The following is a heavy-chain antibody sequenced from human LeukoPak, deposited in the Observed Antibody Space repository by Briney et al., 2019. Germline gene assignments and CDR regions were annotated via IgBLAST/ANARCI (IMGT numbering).Heavy chain of an antibody. V-gene: IGHV3-64D*06. CDR3: VKDRSGYDYFDF. J-gene: IGHJ4*02. D-gene: IGHD5-12*01. Sequence: GGSLRLSCSASGFTFSDYSMHWVRQAPWKGPEYVSAITGSGYSTFYADSVKGRFTISRDNSKNMLYLQMSSLRAEDTAVYYCVKDRSGYDYFDFWGQGTLVTVSS. CDR1: GFTFSDYS. CDR2: ITGSGYST.